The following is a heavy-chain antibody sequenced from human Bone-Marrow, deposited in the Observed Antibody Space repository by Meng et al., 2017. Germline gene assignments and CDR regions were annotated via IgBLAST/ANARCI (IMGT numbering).Heavy chain of an antibody. D-gene: IGHD3-9*01. CDR2: MSRSGTLI. Sequence: GESLKISCAASGFTFSDYYMSWIRQAPGKGLEWVSYMSRSGTLIYYADSVKGRFTISRDNAKNSLYLQMNSLRAEDTAVYYCAKSILTGYAIDYWGQGTLVTVSS. CDR1: GFTFSDYY. J-gene: IGHJ4*02. CDR3: AKSILTGYAIDY. V-gene: IGHV3-11*01.